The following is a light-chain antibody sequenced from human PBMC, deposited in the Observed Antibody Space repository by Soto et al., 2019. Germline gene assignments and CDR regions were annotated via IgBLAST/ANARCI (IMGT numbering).Light chain of an antibody. Sequence: DIQMTQSPSTLSASVGDRVTITCRASEVITTSLAWYQQKPGKAPTLLIYKASTFDSGVPSTFSGSGSGTEFTLTISSLQPDDSATYYCQQYKSYPITFGQGTKLEIK. V-gene: IGKV1-5*03. CDR1: EVITTS. CDR3: QQYKSYPIT. J-gene: IGKJ2*01. CDR2: KAS.